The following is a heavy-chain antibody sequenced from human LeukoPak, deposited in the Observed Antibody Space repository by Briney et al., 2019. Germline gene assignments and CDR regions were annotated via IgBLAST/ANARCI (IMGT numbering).Heavy chain of an antibody. Sequence: ASVKVSCKASGYTFTSYGISWVRQAPGQGLEWMGWISAYSGNTNYAQRLQGRVTMTTDTSTSTAYMELRSLRSDDTAVYYCARSTLERFFDYWGQGTLVTVSS. J-gene: IGHJ4*02. CDR2: ISAYSGNT. V-gene: IGHV1-18*01. CDR1: GYTFTSYG. D-gene: IGHD1-1*01. CDR3: ARSTLERFFDY.